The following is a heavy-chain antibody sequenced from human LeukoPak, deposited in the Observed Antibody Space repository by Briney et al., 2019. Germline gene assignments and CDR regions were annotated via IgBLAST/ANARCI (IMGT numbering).Heavy chain of an antibody. Sequence: ASVKVSCMASGYTFTSYDINWVGPATAQGLAWMGWMNPNSGNTGYGQKFQGRVTMTRNTSISTAYMELSSLRSEDTAVYYCARGAPGDYWGEGTLVTVSS. V-gene: IGHV1-8*01. CDR3: ARGAPGDY. CDR2: MNPNSGNT. J-gene: IGHJ4*02. CDR1: GYTFTSYD.